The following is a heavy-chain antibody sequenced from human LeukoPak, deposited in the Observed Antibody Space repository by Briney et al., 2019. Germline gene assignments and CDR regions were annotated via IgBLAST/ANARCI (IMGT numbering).Heavy chain of an antibody. J-gene: IGHJ4*02. Sequence: GGSLRLSCAASGFTFSSYSMNWVRQAPGRGLEWVSYISSSSSTIYYADSVKGRFTISRDNAKNSLYLRMNSLRDEDTAVYYCARDRGSSYPFDYWGQGTLVTVSS. V-gene: IGHV3-48*02. CDR2: ISSSSSTI. CDR3: ARDRGSSYPFDY. CDR1: GFTFSSYS. D-gene: IGHD6-13*01.